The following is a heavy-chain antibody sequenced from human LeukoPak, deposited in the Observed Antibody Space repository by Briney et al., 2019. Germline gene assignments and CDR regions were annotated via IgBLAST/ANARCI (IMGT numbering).Heavy chain of an antibody. CDR3: ATSVGAEYFQH. CDR2: IDPSDSHT. Sequence: GESLKISCKGSGYSFTSYWICWVRQMPGKGLEWMGRIDPSDSHTNYSPSFQGHVTISADKSITTAYLQWRSLKASDTAMFYCATSVGAEYFQHWGQGTLVTVSS. V-gene: IGHV5-10-1*01. J-gene: IGHJ1*01. CDR1: GYSFTSYW.